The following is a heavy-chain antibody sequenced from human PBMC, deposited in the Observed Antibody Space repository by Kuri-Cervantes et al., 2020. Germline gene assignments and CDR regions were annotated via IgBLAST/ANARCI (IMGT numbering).Heavy chain of an antibody. V-gene: IGHV3-30*18. Sequence: GESLKISCAASGFTFSSCGMHWVRQAPGKGLEWVAVISYDGSNKYYADSVKGRFTISRDNSKNTLYLQMNSLRAEDTAVYYCAKDDRLGRWAKYYYYGMDVWGQGTTVTVSS. D-gene: IGHD1-26*01. CDR1: GFTFSSCG. CDR3: AKDDRLGRWAKYYYYGMDV. J-gene: IGHJ6*02. CDR2: ISYDGSNK.